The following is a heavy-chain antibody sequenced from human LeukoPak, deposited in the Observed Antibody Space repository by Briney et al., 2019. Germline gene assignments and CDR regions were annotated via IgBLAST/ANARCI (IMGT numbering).Heavy chain of an antibody. CDR3: ARLNIERWLPYYYYYYYMDV. CDR2: MNPNSGNT. Sequence: ASVKVSCKASGYTFTSYDINWVRQATGQGLEWMGWMNPNSGNTGYAQKFQGRVTITRNTSISTAYMELSSLRSEDTAVYYCARLNIERWLPYYYYYYYMDVWGKGTTVTVSS. CDR1: GYTFTSYD. J-gene: IGHJ6*03. D-gene: IGHD4-23*01. V-gene: IGHV1-8*03.